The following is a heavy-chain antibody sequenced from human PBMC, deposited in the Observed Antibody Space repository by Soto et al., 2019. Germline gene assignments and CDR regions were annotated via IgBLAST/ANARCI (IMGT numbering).Heavy chain of an antibody. D-gene: IGHD3-10*01. CDR1: GFTFINYA. J-gene: IGHJ2*01. Sequence: EVQLLESGGGLVQPGGSLRLSCAGSGFTFINYAMNWVLQAPGKGLEWVSTIRGGGDAPFFADSVRGRFTISRDNSKNTVTLQMNNLGVDDTAVYFCARKVPGSTSRPDYWYFDLWGRGTLVTVSS. CDR2: IRGGGDAP. CDR3: ARKVPGSTSRPDYWYFDL. V-gene: IGHV3-23*01.